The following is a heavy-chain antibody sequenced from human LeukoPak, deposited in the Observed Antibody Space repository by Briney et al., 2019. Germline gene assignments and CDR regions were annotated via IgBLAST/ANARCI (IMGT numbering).Heavy chain of an antibody. D-gene: IGHD3-22*01. CDR1: GYSFTSYW. CDR3: ARHRGEYDSSGSLDY. J-gene: IGHJ4*02. CDR2: LYPGDSDT. Sequence: GESLKISCTGSGYSFTSYWIGWMRPMPGKGLEWIGILYPGDSDTRSRPSFQGPGTISADKSISPASLQRSSLKVSDTAMYYCARHRGEYDSSGSLDYWGQGPLVTVSS. V-gene: IGHV5-51*01.